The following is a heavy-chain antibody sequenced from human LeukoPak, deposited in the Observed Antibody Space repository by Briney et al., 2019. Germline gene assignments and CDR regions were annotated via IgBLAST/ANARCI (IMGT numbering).Heavy chain of an antibody. J-gene: IGHJ4*02. CDR1: GYIFTTYN. CDR3: ARPHNVYFDY. D-gene: IGHD5-24*01. V-gene: IGHV1-18*04. CDR2: ISTSTGDT. Sequence: ASVKVSCKPSGYIFTTYNLHWVRQAPGQGLEWMGWISTSTGDTDYARNLRGRVTMSTDASTGTAYMEPRRLRSDDTAVYYCARPHNVYFDYWGQGTLLTVTT.